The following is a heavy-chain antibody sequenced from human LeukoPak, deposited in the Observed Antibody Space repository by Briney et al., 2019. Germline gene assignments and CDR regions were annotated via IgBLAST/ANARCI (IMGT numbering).Heavy chain of an antibody. CDR2: IFHSGST. Sequence: SGTLSLTCAVSGGSISSTNWWSWVRQPPGKGLEWIGEIFHSGSTNYSPSLKSRVIISVDKSKNQFSLKLSSVTAADTAVYYCASNPTVRDVVTIFGVVISGFDPWGQGTLVTVSS. CDR3: ASNPTVRDVVTIFGVVISGFDP. J-gene: IGHJ5*02. V-gene: IGHV4-4*02. D-gene: IGHD3-3*01. CDR1: GGSISSTNW.